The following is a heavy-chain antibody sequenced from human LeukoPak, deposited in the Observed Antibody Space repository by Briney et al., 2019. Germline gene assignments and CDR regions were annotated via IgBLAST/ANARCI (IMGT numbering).Heavy chain of an antibody. Sequence: PGGSLRLSCAASGFTFSSYGMHWVRQAPGKGLEWVAVITYDGGNKYYADSVKGRFTISRDNSKNTLYLQMNSLRAEDTAVYYCAKESEQWLPFDYWGQGTLVAVSS. CDR3: AKESEQWLPFDY. V-gene: IGHV3-30*18. CDR2: ITYDGGNK. CDR1: GFTFSSYG. D-gene: IGHD6-19*01. J-gene: IGHJ4*02.